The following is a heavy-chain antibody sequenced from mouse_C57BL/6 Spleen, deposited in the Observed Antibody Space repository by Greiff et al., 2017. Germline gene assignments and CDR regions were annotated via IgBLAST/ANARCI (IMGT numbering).Heavy chain of an antibody. D-gene: IGHD1-1*01. CDR3: ARSGQLRSFDY. CDR1: GYTFTSYW. V-gene: IGHV1-64*01. J-gene: IGHJ2*01. CDR2: IHPNSGST. Sequence: VQLQQPGAELVKPGASVKLSCKASGYTFTSYWMHWVKQRPGQGLEWIGMIHPNSGSTNYNEKFKSKATLTVCKSSSTAYMQLCSLTSDDSAVYYCARSGQLRSFDYWGQGTTLTVSA.